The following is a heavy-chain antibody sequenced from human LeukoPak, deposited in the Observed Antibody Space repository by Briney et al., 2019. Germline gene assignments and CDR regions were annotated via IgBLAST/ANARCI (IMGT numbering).Heavy chain of an antibody. CDR2: IYYSGST. J-gene: IGHJ5*02. D-gene: IGHD3-3*01. CDR1: GGSMSSYY. CDR3: ARASLTIFGVVGWFDP. Sequence: SETLSLTCTVSGGSMSSYYWSWIRQPPGKGLEWIGCIYYSGSTNYSPSLKSRVTISVDTSKNQFSLKLSSVTAADTAVYYCARASLTIFGVVGWFDPWGQGTLVTVSS. V-gene: IGHV4-59*08.